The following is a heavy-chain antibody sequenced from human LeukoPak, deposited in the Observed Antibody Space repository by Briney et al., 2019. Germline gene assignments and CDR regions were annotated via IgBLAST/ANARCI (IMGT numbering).Heavy chain of an antibody. Sequence: GGSLRLSCAASGFTFSSYAMHWVRQAPGKGLEYVSGVSSYGHNTYYAKSVKGRFTISRDNSKNTLYLQMGSLRAEDMAVYYCAGGSGTYSPDYWGQGTLVTVSS. CDR3: AGGSGTYSPDY. J-gene: IGHJ4*02. CDR1: GFTFSSYA. CDR2: VSSYGHNT. V-gene: IGHV3-64*01. D-gene: IGHD3-10*01.